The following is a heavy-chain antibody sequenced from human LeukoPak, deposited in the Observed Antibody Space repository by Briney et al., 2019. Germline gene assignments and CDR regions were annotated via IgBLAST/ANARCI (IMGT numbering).Heavy chain of an antibody. D-gene: IGHD5-18*01. CDR3: ARAAGYSYFVYFDY. CDR2: IYYSGST. V-gene: IGHV4-59*01. J-gene: IGHJ4*02. Sequence: SETLSLTRTVSGGSISSYYWSWIRQPPGKGLEWTGYIYYSGSTNYNPSLKSRVTISVDTSKNQFSLKLSSVTAADTAVYYCARAAGYSYFVYFDYWGQGTLVTVSS. CDR1: GGSISSYY.